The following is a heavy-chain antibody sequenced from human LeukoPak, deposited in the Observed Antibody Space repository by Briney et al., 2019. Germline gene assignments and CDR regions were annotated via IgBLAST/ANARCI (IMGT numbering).Heavy chain of an antibody. D-gene: IGHD5-12*01. V-gene: IGHV3-30-3*01. CDR3: ARGLEATAADDAFDI. CDR2: ISYDGSNK. J-gene: IGHJ3*02. CDR1: GFTFSSYA. Sequence: PGGSLRLSCAASGFTFSSYAMHWVRQAPGKGLEWVAVISYDGSNKYYADSVKGRFTISRDNSKNTLYLQMNSLRAEDTAVYYCARGLEATAADDAFDIWGQGTMVTVSS.